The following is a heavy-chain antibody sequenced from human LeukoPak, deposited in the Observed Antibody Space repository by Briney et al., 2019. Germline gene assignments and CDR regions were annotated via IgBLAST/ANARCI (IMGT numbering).Heavy chain of an antibody. D-gene: IGHD3-9*01. CDR1: GGSISSYY. CDR2: IYYSGST. CDR3: ARRGLDILTENDAFDI. Sequence: SETLSPTCTVSGGSISSYYWSWIRQPPGKGLEWIGYIYYSGSTNYNPSLKSRVTISVDTSKNQFSLKLSSVTAADTAVYYCARRGLDILTENDAFDIWGQGTMVTVSS. J-gene: IGHJ3*02. V-gene: IGHV4-59*08.